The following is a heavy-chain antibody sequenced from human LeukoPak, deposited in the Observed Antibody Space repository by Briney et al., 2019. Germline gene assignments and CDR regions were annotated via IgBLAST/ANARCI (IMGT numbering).Heavy chain of an antibody. V-gene: IGHV1-69*04. CDR3: ARASVAVAGIPYYFDY. D-gene: IGHD6-19*01. Sequence: ASVKVSCKASGGTFSSYAISWVRQAPGQGLEWMGRIIPILGIANYAQKFQGRVTITADKSTCTAYMELSSLRSEDTAVYYCARASVAVAGIPYYFDYWGQGTLVTVSS. J-gene: IGHJ4*02. CDR1: GGTFSSYA. CDR2: IIPILGIA.